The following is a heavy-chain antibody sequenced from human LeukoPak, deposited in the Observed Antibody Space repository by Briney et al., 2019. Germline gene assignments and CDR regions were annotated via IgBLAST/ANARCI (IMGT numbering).Heavy chain of an antibody. V-gene: IGHV4-39*07. D-gene: IGHD6-13*01. J-gene: IGHJ4*02. CDR1: GGSISSYY. CDR3: ARVGAAAKRYYFDY. Sequence: SETLSLTCTVSGGSISSYYWSWIRQPPGKGLEWIGSIYYSGSTYYNPSLKSRVTISVDTSKNQFSLKLSSVTAADTAVYYCARVGAAAKRYYFDYWGQGTLVTVSS. CDR2: IYYSGST.